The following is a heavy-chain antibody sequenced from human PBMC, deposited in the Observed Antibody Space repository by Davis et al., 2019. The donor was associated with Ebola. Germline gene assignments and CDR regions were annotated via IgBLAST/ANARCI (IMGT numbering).Heavy chain of an antibody. CDR3: ARVISRTTVFSFYYYMDV. CDR2: IYYSGST. Sequence: MPSETLSLTCTVSGGSISSGSYYWSWIRQHPGKGLEWIGYIYYSGSTYYYPSLKSRVTISVDTSKNQFSLKLSSVTAADTAVYYCARVISRTTVFSFYYYMDVWGKGTTVTVSS. J-gene: IGHJ6*03. D-gene: IGHD4-11*01. CDR1: GGSISSGSYY. V-gene: IGHV4-31*03.